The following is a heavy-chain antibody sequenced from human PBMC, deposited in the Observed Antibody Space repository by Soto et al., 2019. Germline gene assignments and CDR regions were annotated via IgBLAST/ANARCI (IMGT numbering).Heavy chain of an antibody. CDR3: ARVWVDDYGGNWFEP. V-gene: IGHV1-18*01. Sequence: ASVKVSCKASGYTFTSYGISWVRQAPGQGLEWMGWISAYNGNTNYAQKLQGRVTMTTDTSTSTAYMELRSLRSDDTAVYYCARVWVDDYGGNWFEPWGQGTLVTVSS. D-gene: IGHD4-17*01. J-gene: IGHJ5*02. CDR2: ISAYNGNT. CDR1: GYTFTSYG.